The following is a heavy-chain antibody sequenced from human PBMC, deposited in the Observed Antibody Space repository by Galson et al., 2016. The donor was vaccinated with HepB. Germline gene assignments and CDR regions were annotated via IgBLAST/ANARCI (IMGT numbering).Heavy chain of an antibody. J-gene: IGHJ4*02. CDR3: AKAPNPGTTLYPLDY. CDR1: AFSFSSYS. V-gene: IGHV3-30*18. D-gene: IGHD1-7*01. Sequence: SLRLSCAASAFSFSSYSMNWVRQAPGKGLEWVAVISYDGSNKYSTESVKGRFTISRDNSKNTLFLQMNSLRVEDTAVYYCAKAPNPGTTLYPLDYWGQGSLVTVSS. CDR2: ISYDGSNK.